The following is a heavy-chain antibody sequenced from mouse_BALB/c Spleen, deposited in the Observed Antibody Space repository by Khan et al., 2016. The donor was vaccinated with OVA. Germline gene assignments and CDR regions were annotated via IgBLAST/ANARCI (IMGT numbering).Heavy chain of an antibody. CDR3: ARGRAD. CDR2: INYSGST. V-gene: IGHV3-2*02. D-gene: IGHD3-3*01. J-gene: IGHJ3*01. Sequence: EVQLQESGPGLVKPSQSLSLTCTVTGYSLTSNYAWNWIRQFPGNKLEWMGYINYSGSTSYTPSLKSRISITRDTSTNQFFLQLNSVTTEDTATYFCARGRADWGQGTLVTVSA. CDR1: GYSLTSNYA.